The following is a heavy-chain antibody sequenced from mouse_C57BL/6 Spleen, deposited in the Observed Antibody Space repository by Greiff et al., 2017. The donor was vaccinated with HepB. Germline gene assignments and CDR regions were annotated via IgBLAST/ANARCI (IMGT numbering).Heavy chain of an antibody. V-gene: IGHV3-6*01. D-gene: IGHD3-2*02. CDR3: ARGLRLQEFDY. Sequence: DVQLQESGPGLVKPSQSLSLTCSVTGYSITSGYYWNWIRQFPGNKLEWMGYISYDGSNNYNPSLKNRISITRDTSKNQFFLKLNSVTTEDTATYYCARGLRLQEFDYWGQGTTLTVSS. CDR2: ISYDGSN. CDR1: GYSITSGYY. J-gene: IGHJ2*01.